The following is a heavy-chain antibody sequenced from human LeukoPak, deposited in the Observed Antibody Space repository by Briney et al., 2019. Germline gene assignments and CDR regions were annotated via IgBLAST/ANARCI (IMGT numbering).Heavy chain of an antibody. Sequence: GGSLRLSCAASGFTFSSYAMSWVRQAPGKGQEWVSGISGSGGSTYYADSVKGRFTISRDNSKNTLYLQMNSLRAEDTAVYYCTASYGSVERWGQGTLVTVSS. D-gene: IGHD3-10*01. V-gene: IGHV3-23*01. J-gene: IGHJ4*02. CDR3: TASYGSVER. CDR2: ISGSGGST. CDR1: GFTFSSYA.